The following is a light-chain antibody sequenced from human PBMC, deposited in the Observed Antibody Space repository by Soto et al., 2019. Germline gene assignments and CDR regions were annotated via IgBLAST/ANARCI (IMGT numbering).Light chain of an antibody. CDR1: NSDVGSYNY. CDR2: DVS. CDR3: SSYSSSSTRVI. J-gene: IGLJ2*01. V-gene: IGLV2-14*01. Sequence: QSALTQPASVSGSPGQSITISCTGTNSDVGSYNYVSWYQQHPGKAPKLMIYDVSNRPSGVSNRFSGSKSGDTASLTISGLQAEDEADYYCSSYSSSSTRVIFGGGTKLTV.